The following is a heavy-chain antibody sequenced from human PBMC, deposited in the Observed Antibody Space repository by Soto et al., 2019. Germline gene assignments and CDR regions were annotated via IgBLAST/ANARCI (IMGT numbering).Heavy chain of an antibody. D-gene: IGHD1-26*01. V-gene: IGHV4-34*01. Sequence: SETLSLTCAVYGGSFSGYYWSWIRQPPGKGLEWIGEINHSGSTNYNPSLKSRVTISVDTSKNQFSLKLSSVTAADTAVYYCARGLLGDSAYYYGMDVWGQGTTVTVSS. CDR3: ARGLLGDSAYYYGMDV. CDR1: GGSFSGYY. J-gene: IGHJ6*02. CDR2: INHSGST.